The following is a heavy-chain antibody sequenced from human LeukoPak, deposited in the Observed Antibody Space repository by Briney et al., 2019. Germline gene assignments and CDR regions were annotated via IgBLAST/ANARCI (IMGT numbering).Heavy chain of an antibody. J-gene: IGHJ4*02. CDR2: IYDSGST. D-gene: IGHD4-17*01. CDR3: ARELSTVTTFDY. V-gene: IGHV4-39*07. Sequence: SETLSLTCTVSGGSIRSSYYYWGWIRQPPGKGLEWIGSIYDSGSTYYNPSLKSRVTISVDTSKNQFSLKLSSVTAADTAVYYCARELSTVTTFDYWGQGTLVTVSS. CDR1: GGSIRSSYYY.